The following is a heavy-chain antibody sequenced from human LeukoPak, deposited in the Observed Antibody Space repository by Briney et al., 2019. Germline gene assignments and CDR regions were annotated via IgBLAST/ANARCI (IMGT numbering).Heavy chain of an antibody. CDR3: ARRRVFDY. CDR2: INHSGST. V-gene: IGHV4-34*01. CDR1: GGSFSGYY. J-gene: IGHJ4*02. Sequence: PSETLSLTCAVYGGSFSGYYWSWIRQPPGKGLEWIGEINHSGSTYYNPSLKSRVTISVDTSKNQFSLKLSSVTAADTAVYYCARRRVFDYWGQGTLVTVSS.